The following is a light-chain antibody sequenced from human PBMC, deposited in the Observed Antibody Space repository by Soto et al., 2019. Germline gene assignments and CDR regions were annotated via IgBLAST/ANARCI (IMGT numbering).Light chain of an antibody. J-gene: IGLJ2*01. CDR2: YDS. Sequence: SYELTQPPSVSVAPGKTARITCGGNNIGSKSVHWYQQKAGQAPVLVIYYDSERPSGIPERFSATNSGNTATLTISRVEAGDEADYYCQVCDGSSDDVVFGGGTKLTVL. CDR1: NIGSKS. V-gene: IGLV3-21*04. CDR3: QVCDGSSDDVV.